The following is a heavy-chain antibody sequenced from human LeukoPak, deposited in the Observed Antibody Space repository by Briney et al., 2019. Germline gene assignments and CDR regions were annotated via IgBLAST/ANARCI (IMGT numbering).Heavy chain of an antibody. J-gene: IGHJ5*02. CDR2: ISSSSSYI. Sequence: GGSLRLSCAASGFTFSSYSMNWVRQAPGKGLEWVSSISSSSSYIYYADSVKGRFTISRDNAKNSLYLQMNSLRAEDTAVYYRAREVSSSWYNWFDPWGQGTLVTVSS. V-gene: IGHV3-21*01. D-gene: IGHD6-13*01. CDR1: GFTFSSYS. CDR3: AREVSSSWYNWFDP.